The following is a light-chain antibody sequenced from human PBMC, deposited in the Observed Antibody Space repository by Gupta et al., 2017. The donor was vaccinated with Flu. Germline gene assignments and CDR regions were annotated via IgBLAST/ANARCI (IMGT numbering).Light chain of an antibody. CDR3: ATWNDNLNGPV. CDR1: TSNIGGNT. Sequence: QSVLTQPPSASGTPGQRVTISCSGSTSNIGGNTVTWYQQLPGSAPKLLIYTNNPRPSGVPDRFSGSKSDASASLAINRLQSEDEAHYYCATWNDNLNGPVFGGGTKLTVL. CDR2: TNN. V-gene: IGLV1-44*01. J-gene: IGLJ2*01.